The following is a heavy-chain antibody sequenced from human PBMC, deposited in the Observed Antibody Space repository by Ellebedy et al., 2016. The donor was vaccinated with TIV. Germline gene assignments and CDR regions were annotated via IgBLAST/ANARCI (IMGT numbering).Heavy chain of an antibody. Sequence: PGGSLRLSCAASGFTFSSFWMSWVRQAPGKGLEWVANIHQDGSEKNYVDSVKGRFTISRDNAKNSLYLQMNGLRAEDTAVYYCARTGESHLTIFGLIVISDRYYYGMDVWGQGTTVTVSS. D-gene: IGHD3-3*01. J-gene: IGHJ6*02. CDR2: IHQDGSEK. CDR1: GFTFSSFW. V-gene: IGHV3-7*01. CDR3: ARTGESHLTIFGLIVISDRYYYGMDV.